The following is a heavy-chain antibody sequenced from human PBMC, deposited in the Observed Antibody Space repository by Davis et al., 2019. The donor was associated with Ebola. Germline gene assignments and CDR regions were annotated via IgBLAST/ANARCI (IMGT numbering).Heavy chain of an antibody. V-gene: IGHV3-48*02. D-gene: IGHD2-21*02. CDR3: ARAGGDCYSHTRCEFAF. CDR2: INSNSAIT. CDR1: GFNLGGYS. Sequence: GESLKISCAPSGFNLGGYSMNWVRQAPGKGLEWVAYINSNSAITSYADSVKGRFTISRDNAKNSLYLQMNSLRDEDTAVYYCARAGGDCYSHTRCEFAFWGQGSLVTVSS. J-gene: IGHJ4*02.